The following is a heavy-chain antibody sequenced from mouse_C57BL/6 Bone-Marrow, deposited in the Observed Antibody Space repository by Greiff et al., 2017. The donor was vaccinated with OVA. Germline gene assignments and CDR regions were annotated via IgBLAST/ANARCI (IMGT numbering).Heavy chain of an antibody. Sequence: QVQLKQPGAELVKPGASVKVSCKASGYTFTSYWMHWVKQRPGQGLEWIGRIHPSDSDTNYNQKFKGKATLTVDKSSSTAYMQLSSLTSEDSAVYYCGMVIYYDYDGFAYWGQGTLVTVSA. J-gene: IGHJ3*01. CDR2: IHPSDSDT. CDR1: GYTFTSYW. CDR3: GMVIYYDYDGFAY. D-gene: IGHD2-4*01. V-gene: IGHV1-74*01.